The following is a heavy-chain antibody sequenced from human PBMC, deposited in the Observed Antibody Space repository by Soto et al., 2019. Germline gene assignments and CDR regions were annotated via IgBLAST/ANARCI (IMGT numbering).Heavy chain of an antibody. Sequence: SLRLSCATSGFTFSSVWMSWVRQAPGKGLEWVANIKPDGSEKYYVDSVKGRFTISRDNAKNSLDLLMNSLRADDTAMYYCARGRGLDVWGQGTTVTVSS. J-gene: IGHJ6*02. CDR2: IKPDGSEK. CDR3: ARGRGLDV. CDR1: GFTFSSVW. V-gene: IGHV3-7*01.